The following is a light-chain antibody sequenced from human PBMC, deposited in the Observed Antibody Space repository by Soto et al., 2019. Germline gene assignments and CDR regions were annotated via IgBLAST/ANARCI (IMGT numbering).Light chain of an antibody. CDR2: SNT. V-gene: IGLV1-44*01. CDR3: AALDDSLNGLL. Sequence: QSVLTQPPSASGTPGQRVTMSCSGSNSNIGTNTFHLYQQLPGTAPKLLIYSNTQRPSEVPDRFSGSKSGTSASLAISGLQSEDEADYYCAALDDSLNGLLFGGGTNLTVL. J-gene: IGLJ2*01. CDR1: NSNIGTNT.